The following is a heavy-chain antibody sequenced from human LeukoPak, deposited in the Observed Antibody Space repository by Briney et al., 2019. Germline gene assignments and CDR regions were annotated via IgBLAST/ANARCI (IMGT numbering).Heavy chain of an antibody. CDR3: TRTPRNYDSSGYYYVGAFDI. Sequence: GGSLRLSCAASGFTFSNYAMNWVRQAPGKGLEWVGRIKSKTDGGTTDYAAPVKGRFTISRDDSKNTLYLQMNSLKTEDTAVYYCTRTPRNYDSSGYYYVGAFDIWGQGTMVTVSS. CDR2: IKSKTDGGTT. V-gene: IGHV3-15*07. J-gene: IGHJ3*02. D-gene: IGHD3-22*01. CDR1: GFTFSNYA.